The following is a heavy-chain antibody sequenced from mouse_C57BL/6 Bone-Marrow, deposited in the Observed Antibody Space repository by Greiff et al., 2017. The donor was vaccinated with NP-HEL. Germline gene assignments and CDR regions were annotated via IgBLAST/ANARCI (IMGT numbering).Heavy chain of an antibody. J-gene: IGHJ4*01. CDR2: ISSGGDYI. V-gene: IGHV5-9-1*02. Sequence: EVKLQESGEGLVKPGGSLKLSCAASGFTFSSYAMSWVRQTPEKRLEWVAYISSGGDYIYYADTVKGRFTISRDNARNTLYLQMSSLKSEDTAMYYCTREGYYYGSRYYAMDYWGQGTSVTVSS. CDR1: GFTFSSYA. D-gene: IGHD1-1*01. CDR3: TREGYYYGSRYYAMDY.